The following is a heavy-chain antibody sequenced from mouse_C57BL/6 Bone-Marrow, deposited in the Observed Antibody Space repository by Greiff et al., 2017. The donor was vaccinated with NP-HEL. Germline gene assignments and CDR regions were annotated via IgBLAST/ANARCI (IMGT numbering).Heavy chain of an antibody. Sequence: DVKLQESGGDLVKPGGSLKLSCAASGFTFSSYGMSWVRQTPDKRLEWVATISSGGSYTYYPDSVKGRFTISRDNAKNTLYLQMSSLKSEDTAMYYCARPLLLAMDYWGQGTSVTVSS. V-gene: IGHV5-6*02. CDR3: ARPLLLAMDY. J-gene: IGHJ4*01. D-gene: IGHD2-3*01. CDR1: GFTFSSYG. CDR2: ISSGGSYT.